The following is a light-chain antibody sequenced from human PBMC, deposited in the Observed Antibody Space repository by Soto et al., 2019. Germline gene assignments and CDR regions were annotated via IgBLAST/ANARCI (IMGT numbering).Light chain of an antibody. Sequence: QSALTQPASVSGSPGQSITISCTGTSSDVGGYNYVSWYQQHPGKAPKLMIYDVSNRPSGVSNRFSGSKSGNTASPTISGLQAEDEADYYCSSYTSSSTYVFGTGPKVTVL. CDR3: SSYTSSSTYV. J-gene: IGLJ1*01. CDR1: SSDVGGYNY. V-gene: IGLV2-14*01. CDR2: DVS.